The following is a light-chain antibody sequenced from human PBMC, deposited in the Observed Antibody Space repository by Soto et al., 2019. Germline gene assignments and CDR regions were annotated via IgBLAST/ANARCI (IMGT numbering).Light chain of an antibody. Sequence: EKVMTQSPATLSVSTGERATLSCRASQSVSSNLAWYQQKPGQAPRLLIYGASTRATGIPARFSGSGSGTDFTLTISSLEPEDFAVYYCQQRNNWQSFGQGSKVDIK. J-gene: IGKJ1*01. V-gene: IGKV3-15*01. CDR2: GAS. CDR3: QQRNNWQS. CDR1: QSVSSN.